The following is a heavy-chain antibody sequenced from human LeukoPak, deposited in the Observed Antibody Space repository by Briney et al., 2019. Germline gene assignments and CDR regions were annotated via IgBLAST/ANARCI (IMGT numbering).Heavy chain of an antibody. CDR3: ARQTTVTNLFDY. V-gene: IGHV4-59*08. CDR1: GDSISSSY. CDR2: IYYSGST. J-gene: IGHJ4*02. D-gene: IGHD4-17*01. Sequence: SETLSLTCTVSGDSISSSYWSWIRQPPGKGLEWIGYIYYSGSTNYNPSLKTRVTISVDTSKDQFSLELSSVTAADTAVYYCARQTTVTNLFDYWGQGTLVTVSS.